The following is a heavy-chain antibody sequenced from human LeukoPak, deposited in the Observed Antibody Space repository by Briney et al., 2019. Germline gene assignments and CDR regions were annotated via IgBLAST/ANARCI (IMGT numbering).Heavy chain of an antibody. Sequence: PGGSLRLSCAASGFTFDDYGMSWVRQAPGKGLEWVSGINWNGGSTGYADSVKGRFTISRDNAKNSLYLQMNSLRAGDTALYYCARGLRTMVRGVIIRGYFDYWGQGTLVTVSS. J-gene: IGHJ4*02. V-gene: IGHV3-20*04. CDR1: GFTFDDYG. D-gene: IGHD3-10*01. CDR3: ARGLRTMVRGVIIRGYFDY. CDR2: INWNGGST.